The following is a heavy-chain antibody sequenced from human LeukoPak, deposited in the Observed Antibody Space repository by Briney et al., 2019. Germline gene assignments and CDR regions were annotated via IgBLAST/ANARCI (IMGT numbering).Heavy chain of an antibody. Sequence: TSGTLSLTCAVSGGSISSSNWWSWVRQPPRKGLEWIGEINHSGITNYNPSLKSRVTISVDNSKNQLSLKLSSVTAADTAVYYCARYGTSGNLDYWGQGTLVTVSS. J-gene: IGHJ4*02. D-gene: IGHD2-8*01. CDR2: INHSGIT. CDR1: GGSISSSNW. V-gene: IGHV4-4*02. CDR3: ARYGTSGNLDY.